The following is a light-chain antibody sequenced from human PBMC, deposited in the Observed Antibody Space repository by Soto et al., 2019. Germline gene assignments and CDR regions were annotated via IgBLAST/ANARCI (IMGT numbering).Light chain of an antibody. V-gene: IGKV3D-15*01. CDR1: QSVSNN. Sequence: EIVMTQSPATLSVSPGERATLSCRASQSVSNNLAWYQQKPGQAPRLLIYGASIRATGIPARFSGSGSGTEFTLTISSLQSEDFAVYYCQQYNNWPITFGQGTRLEIK. CDR3: QQYNNWPIT. J-gene: IGKJ5*01. CDR2: GAS.